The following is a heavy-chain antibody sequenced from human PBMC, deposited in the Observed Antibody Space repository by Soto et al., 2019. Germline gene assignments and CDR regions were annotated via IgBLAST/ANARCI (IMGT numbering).Heavy chain of an antibody. CDR1: GFTFSNFG. CDR3: AREGLEGSPCGGDCFTVDY. V-gene: IGHV3-33*01. J-gene: IGHJ4*02. Sequence: QVQLVESGGGVVQPGRSLRLSCAASGFTFSNFGMHWVRQAPGKGLEWLSIIWHDGSDKHYAGSVKGRFTVSRDNSKNTLYLQMNSLRDDDTGVYYCAREGLEGSPCGGDCFTVDYWGQGTLVTVSS. D-gene: IGHD2-21*02. CDR2: IWHDGSDK.